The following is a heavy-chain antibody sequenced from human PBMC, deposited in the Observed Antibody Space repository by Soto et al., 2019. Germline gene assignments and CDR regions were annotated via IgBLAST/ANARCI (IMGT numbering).Heavy chain of an antibody. V-gene: IGHV1-2*04. CDR3: ARDRRVSVQLWSDRDYHYYMAV. Sequence: ASVKVSCKDSGYTFTGYYMHWVRQAPGQGLEWMGWINPNSGGTNYAQKFQGWVTMTRDTSISTAYMELSRLRSDDTAVYYCARDRRVSVQLWSDRDYHYYMAVWGKGTTVIVSS. CDR1: GYTFTGYY. J-gene: IGHJ6*03. D-gene: IGHD5-18*01. CDR2: INPNSGGT.